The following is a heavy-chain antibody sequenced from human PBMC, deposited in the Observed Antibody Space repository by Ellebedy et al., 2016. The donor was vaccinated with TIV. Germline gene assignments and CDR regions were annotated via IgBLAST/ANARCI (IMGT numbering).Heavy chain of an antibody. Sequence: GGSLRLXXAASGFTFSSYGMHWVRQAPGKGLEWVAVIWYDGSNKYYADSVKGRFTISRDNSKNTLYLQMNSLRAEDTAVYYCAREPVVRGVIRRGYAMDVWGQGTTVTVSS. CDR2: IWYDGSNK. D-gene: IGHD3-10*01. CDR1: GFTFSSYG. J-gene: IGHJ6*02. CDR3: AREPVVRGVIRRGYAMDV. V-gene: IGHV3-33*01.